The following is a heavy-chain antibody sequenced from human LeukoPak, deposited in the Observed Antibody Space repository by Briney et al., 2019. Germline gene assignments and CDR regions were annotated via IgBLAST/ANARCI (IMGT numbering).Heavy chain of an antibody. CDR1: GDSLRNQC. CDR3: AIRGDYSYYMDV. D-gene: IGHD3-3*01. CDR2: IYYSGRT. J-gene: IGHJ6*03. V-gene: IGHV4-59*11. Sequence: SETLSLTCSVSGDSLRNQCWGWIRQPPGKGLEWIGYIYYSGRTNYSPSLKSRVTMSVDTSKNQFSLRLSSVTAADTAVYYCAIRGDYSYYMDVWGKGTTVTVSS.